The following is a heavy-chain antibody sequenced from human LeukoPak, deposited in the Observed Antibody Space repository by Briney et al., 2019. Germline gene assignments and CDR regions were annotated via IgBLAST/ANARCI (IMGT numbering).Heavy chain of an antibody. D-gene: IGHD6-19*01. V-gene: IGHV1-18*01. Sequence: GASVKVSCKASGYTFSTYGISWVRQAPGHELKWLGWISGHNDNANYVQEFQDRVTMTTDTSTTTAYMELRSLTSDDTAVYFCARYLGHSSGSKRGFDYWGQGTLVTVSS. CDR1: GYTFSTYG. J-gene: IGHJ4*02. CDR2: ISGHNDNA. CDR3: ARYLGHSSGSKRGFDY.